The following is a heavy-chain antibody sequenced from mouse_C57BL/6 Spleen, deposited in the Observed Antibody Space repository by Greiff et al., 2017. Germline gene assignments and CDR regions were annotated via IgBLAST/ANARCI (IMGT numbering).Heavy chain of an antibody. Sequence: VQLQESGAELARPGASVKLSCKASGYTFTSYGISWVKQRTGQGLEWIGEIYPRSGNTYYNEKFKGKATLTADKSSSTAYMELRSLTSEDSAVYFCAFTTVVATEAMDYWGQGTSVTVSS. CDR3: AFTTVVATEAMDY. CDR1: GYTFTSYG. CDR2: IYPRSGNT. J-gene: IGHJ4*01. V-gene: IGHV1-81*01. D-gene: IGHD1-1*01.